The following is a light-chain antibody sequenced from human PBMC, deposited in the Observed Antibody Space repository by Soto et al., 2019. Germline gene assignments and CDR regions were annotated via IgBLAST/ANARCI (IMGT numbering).Light chain of an antibody. CDR3: QQYGSSRWT. V-gene: IGKV3-20*01. J-gene: IGKJ1*01. CDR1: QSVSSSY. Sequence: EIVLTQSPGTLSLSPGERATLSCRASQSVSSSYLAWYQQKPGQAPRLLIYGASSRATVIPDRFRGSGSGKDFTLTISRLEPEDFAVYYCQQYGSSRWTFGQGTKVEIK. CDR2: GAS.